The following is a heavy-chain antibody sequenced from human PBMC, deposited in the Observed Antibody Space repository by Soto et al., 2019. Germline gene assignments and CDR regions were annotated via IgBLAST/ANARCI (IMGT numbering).Heavy chain of an antibody. CDR3: ARENYGDYLNWFDP. Sequence: EVQLVESGGGLVKPGGSLRLSCAASGFTFSSYSMNWVRQAPGKGLEWVSYISFSSSTIYYADSVKGRFTISRDNAKNSLYLQMNSLRDEDTSVYYCARENYGDYLNWFDPWGQGTLVTVSS. D-gene: IGHD4-17*01. CDR2: ISFSSSTI. J-gene: IGHJ5*02. CDR1: GFTFSSYS. V-gene: IGHV3-48*02.